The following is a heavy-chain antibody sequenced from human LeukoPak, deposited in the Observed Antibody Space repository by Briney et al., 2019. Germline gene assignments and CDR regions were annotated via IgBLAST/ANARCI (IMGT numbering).Heavy chain of an antibody. CDR1: GFSLSTRGVG. Sequence: SGPTLVKPTQTLTLTCTFSGFSLSTRGVGVGWIRQPPGKALEWLVLMYWDDDKYYSPSLKSRLTITKDTSKNQVVLTMTNMDPVDTATYYCAHRFVHGDFDYWGQGALVTVSS. V-gene: IGHV2-5*02. D-gene: IGHD4-17*01. CDR2: MYWDDDK. CDR3: AHRFVHGDFDY. J-gene: IGHJ4*02.